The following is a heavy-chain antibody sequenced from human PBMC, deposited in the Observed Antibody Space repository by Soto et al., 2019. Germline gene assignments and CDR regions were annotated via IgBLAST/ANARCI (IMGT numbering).Heavy chain of an antibody. CDR2: IQSGGPT. D-gene: IGHD2-15*01. CDR3: ARDDGLCDGGRCYGVPLDV. J-gene: IGHJ6*04. V-gene: IGHV3-66*01. CDR1: GFTVSSKY. Sequence: EVHLVESGGGLVQPGGSLRLSCAASGFTVSSKYMSWVRQAPGKGLEWVSLIQSGGPTYYADSAKGRFTISRATSENTLHLQMDSLRAEDTAVYYCARDDGLCDGGRCYGVPLDVWGKVTTVTVSS.